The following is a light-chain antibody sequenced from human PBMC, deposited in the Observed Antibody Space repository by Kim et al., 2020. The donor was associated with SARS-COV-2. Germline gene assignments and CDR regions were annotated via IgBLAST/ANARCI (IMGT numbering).Light chain of an antibody. V-gene: IGKV1-9*01. CDR3: QQLSIYPRG. Sequence: DIQLTQSPSFLSASVGDRVTITCRASQGISSDLGWYQQKPGKAPNLLIYDASTLQSGVPSRFSGSGSGTEFTLTISSLQPEDFATYYCQQLSIYPRGFGGGTKLEIK. CDR2: DAS. J-gene: IGKJ4*01. CDR1: QGISSD.